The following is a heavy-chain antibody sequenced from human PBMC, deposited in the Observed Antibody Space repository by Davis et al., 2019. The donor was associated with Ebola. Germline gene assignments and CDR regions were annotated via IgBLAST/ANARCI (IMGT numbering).Heavy chain of an antibody. CDR1: GYTFTGYY. CDR2: IIPILGIA. Sequence: SVKVSCKASGYTFTGYYMHWVRQAPGQGLEWMGRIIPILGIANYAQKFQGRVTITADKSTSTAYMELSSLRSEDTAVYYCARDSQGLGKRWLQLPPDYWGQGTLVTVSS. D-gene: IGHD5-24*01. J-gene: IGHJ4*02. CDR3: ARDSQGLGKRWLQLPPDY. V-gene: IGHV1-69*04.